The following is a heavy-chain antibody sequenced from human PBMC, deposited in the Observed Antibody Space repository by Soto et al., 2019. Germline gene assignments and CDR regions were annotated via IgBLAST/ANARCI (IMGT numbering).Heavy chain of an antibody. V-gene: IGHV1-2*04. CDR3: ARDSGYCSSTSCPRYFQH. J-gene: IGHJ1*01. CDR1: GYTFTGYY. D-gene: IGHD2-2*01. CDR2: INPNSGGT. Sequence: ASVKVSCKASGYTFTGYYMHWVRQAPGQGLEWMGWINPNSGGTNYAQKFQGWVTMTRDTSISTAYTELSRLRSDDTAVYYCARDSGYCSSTSCPRYFQHWGQGTLVTVSS.